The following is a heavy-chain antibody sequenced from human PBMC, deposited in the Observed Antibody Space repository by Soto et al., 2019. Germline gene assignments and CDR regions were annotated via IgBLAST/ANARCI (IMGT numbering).Heavy chain of an antibody. CDR2: ISSSGSTI. CDR1: GFTFSSYE. J-gene: IGHJ6*02. V-gene: IGHV3-48*03. D-gene: IGHD5-12*01. CDR3: ARDAGAEGYNV. Sequence: VGSLRLSCAASGFTFSSYEMNWVRQAPGKGLEWISYISSSGSTIYYADSVKGRFTISRDNAKNSLYLQMNSLRAEDTAVYYCARDAGAEGYNVWGQGTTVTVSS.